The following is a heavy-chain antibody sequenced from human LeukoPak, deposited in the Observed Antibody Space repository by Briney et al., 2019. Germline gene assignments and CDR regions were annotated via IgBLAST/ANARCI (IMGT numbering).Heavy chain of an antibody. Sequence: SVKVSCKASGGTFSSYAISWVRQAPGQGLEWMGGIIPIFGTANYAQKFQGRVTITADKSTSTAYMELSSLRSEDTAVYYCARSSYYYDSSGYYHYFDYWGQGTLVTVSS. CDR3: ARSSYYYDSSGYYHYFDY. V-gene: IGHV1-69*06. CDR1: GGTFSSYA. J-gene: IGHJ4*02. CDR2: IIPIFGTA. D-gene: IGHD3-22*01.